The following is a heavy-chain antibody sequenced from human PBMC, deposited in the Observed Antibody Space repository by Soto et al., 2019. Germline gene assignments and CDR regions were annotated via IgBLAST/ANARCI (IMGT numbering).Heavy chain of an antibody. D-gene: IGHD2-15*01. V-gene: IGHV4-39*01. Sequence: QLQLQESGPGLVKPSETLSLTCTVSGGSISSSSYYWGWIRQPPGKGLEWIGSIYYSGSTYYNPSLKSRVTISVDTSKNQFSLKLSSVTAADTAVYYCARHAPRDCSGGSCYSGWFDPWGQGTLVTVSS. CDR1: GGSISSSSYY. CDR3: ARHAPRDCSGGSCYSGWFDP. J-gene: IGHJ5*02. CDR2: IYYSGST.